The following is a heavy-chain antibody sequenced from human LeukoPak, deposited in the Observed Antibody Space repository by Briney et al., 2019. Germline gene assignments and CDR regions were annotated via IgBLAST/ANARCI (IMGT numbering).Heavy chain of an antibody. CDR3: ARVTGQGSGSYF. D-gene: IGHD3-10*01. CDR2: ISAYSGNT. V-gene: IGHV1-18*01. J-gene: IGHJ6*02. Sequence: GASVKVSCKTSGYTFISYGITWVRQAPGQGLEWMGWISAYSGNTNYAPNLRGRVTMTTDTSTSTAYMELRSLRSDDTAVYYCARVTGQGSGSYFWGQGTTVTVSS. CDR1: GYTFISYG.